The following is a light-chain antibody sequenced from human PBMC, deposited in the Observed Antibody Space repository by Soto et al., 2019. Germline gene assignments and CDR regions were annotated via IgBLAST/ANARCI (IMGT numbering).Light chain of an antibody. Sequence: QSALTQPASVSGSPGQAITISCTGTSSDIGRYNFVSWYQQHPGKAPQLMIFDVSNRPSGVSDRFSGSKSGNTASLTISGLQTEDEADYYCSSFTDTRTLVFGGGTKLTVL. CDR1: SSDIGRYNF. CDR3: SSFTDTRTLV. J-gene: IGLJ3*02. V-gene: IGLV2-14*03. CDR2: DVS.